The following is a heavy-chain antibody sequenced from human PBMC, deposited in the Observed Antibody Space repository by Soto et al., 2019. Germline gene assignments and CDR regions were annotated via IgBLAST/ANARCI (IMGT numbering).Heavy chain of an antibody. CDR3: ARASGYCSGGSCPAGWFDP. CDR1: GGSISSGGYS. CDR2: IYHSGST. D-gene: IGHD2-15*01. V-gene: IGHV4-30-2*01. Sequence: SETLSLTCAVSGGSISSGGYSWSWIRQPPGKGLEWIGDIYHSGSTYYNPSLKSRVTISVDRSKKQFSLKLSSVTAADTAVYYCARASGYCSGGSCPAGWFDPWGQGTLVTSPQ. J-gene: IGHJ5*02.